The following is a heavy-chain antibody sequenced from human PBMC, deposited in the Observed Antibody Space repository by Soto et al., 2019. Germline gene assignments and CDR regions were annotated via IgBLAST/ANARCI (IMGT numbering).Heavy chain of an antibody. V-gene: IGHV3-23*01. CDR2: IGSSGGDT. J-gene: IGHJ4*02. Sequence: PGGSLRLSYVASGFRFSDYMMNWVRQAAGKGPEWVSAIGSSGGDTHYADSVRGRATISRDNSRNTLYLQMNNLRADDTAIYYCTKTIFVSSGPFDSWGQGTLVTVSS. D-gene: IGHD3-10*02. CDR3: TKTIFVSSGPFDS. CDR1: GFRFSDYM.